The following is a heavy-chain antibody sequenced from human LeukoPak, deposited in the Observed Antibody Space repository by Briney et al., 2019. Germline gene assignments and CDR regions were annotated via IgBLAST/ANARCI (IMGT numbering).Heavy chain of an antibody. V-gene: IGHV1-69*01. J-gene: IGHJ5*02. CDR2: IIPIFGTA. CDR1: GGTFSSYA. D-gene: IGHD3-10*01. CDR3: ARDSSAARFGELANWFDP. Sequence: SSVKVSCKASGGTFSSYAINWVRQAPGQGLEWMGGIIPIFGTANYAQKFQGRVTITADESTSTAYMELSSLRSEDTAVYYCARDSSAARFGELANWFDPWGQGTLVTVSS.